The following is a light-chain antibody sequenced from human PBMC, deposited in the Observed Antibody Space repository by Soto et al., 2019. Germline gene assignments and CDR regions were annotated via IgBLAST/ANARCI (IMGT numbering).Light chain of an antibody. CDR1: QSVSSSSY. CDR2: GAS. CDR3: RQYGSSPSYT. Sequence: EIVLTQSPGTLSLSPGERATLSCRASQSVSSSSYLAWYQKKPGQAPRLLIYGASSRATGIPDRFSGSGSATDFTLTISRLEPEDFAVYYCRQYGSSPSYTFGYGTKLEIK. J-gene: IGKJ2*01. V-gene: IGKV3-20*01.